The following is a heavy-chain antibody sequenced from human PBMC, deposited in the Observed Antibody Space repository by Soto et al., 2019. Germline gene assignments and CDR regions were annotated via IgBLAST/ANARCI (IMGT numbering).Heavy chain of an antibody. J-gene: IGHJ5*02. CDR1: GGSISSGDYY. CDR3: AREVIAARPGDSWFDP. CDR2: IYYSGST. V-gene: IGHV4-30-4*01. Sequence: NPSETLSLTCTVSGGSISSGDYYWSWIRQSPGKGLEWIGYIYYSGSTYYNPSLKSRVTISVDTSKNQFSLKLSSVTAADTAVYYCAREVIAARPGDSWFDPWGQGTLVTVSS. D-gene: IGHD6-6*01.